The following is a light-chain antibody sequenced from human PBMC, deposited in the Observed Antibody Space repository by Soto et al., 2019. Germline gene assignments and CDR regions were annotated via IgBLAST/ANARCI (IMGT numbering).Light chain of an antibody. CDR1: QSISSY. J-gene: IGKJ1*01. CDR2: AAS. Sequence: DIQMTQSPSSLSASVGDRFTITCRASQSISSYLNWYQQKPGKAPKLLIYAASSLQSGVPSRFSGSGSGTDFTLTISSLQPEDFATYYCQQSYNTVALGQGTKVDIK. V-gene: IGKV1-39*01. CDR3: QQSYNTVA.